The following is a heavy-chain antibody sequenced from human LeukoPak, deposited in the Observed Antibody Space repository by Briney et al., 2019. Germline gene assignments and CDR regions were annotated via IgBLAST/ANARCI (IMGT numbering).Heavy chain of an antibody. CDR1: GFTFRSYG. V-gene: IGHV3-33*01. D-gene: IGHD6-13*01. J-gene: IGHJ4*02. CDR2: IWYDGSNK. Sequence: GGSLRLSCAACGFTFRSYGMHGVRQAPGKGLEWVAVIWYDGSNKYYADSVEGRLTISRDNSENTLYLQMNSLRAEDTALYYCASDGIAVDRGIGDFDYWGQGTLLSVSS. CDR3: ASDGIAVDRGIGDFDY.